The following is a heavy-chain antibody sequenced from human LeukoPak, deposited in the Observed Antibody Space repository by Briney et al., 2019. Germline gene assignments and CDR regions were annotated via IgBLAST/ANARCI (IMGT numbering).Heavy chain of an antibody. V-gene: IGHV4-34*01. J-gene: IGHJ3*02. D-gene: IGHD6-6*01. CDR1: GGSFSGYY. CDR2: INHSGST. Sequence: PSETLTLTCAVYGGSFSGYYWSWIRQPPGKGLEWIGEINHSGSTNYNPSLKSRVTISVDTSKNQFSLKLSSVTAADTAVYYCARALIAARRDAYDIWGQGEMVTVSS. CDR3: ARALIAARRDAYDI.